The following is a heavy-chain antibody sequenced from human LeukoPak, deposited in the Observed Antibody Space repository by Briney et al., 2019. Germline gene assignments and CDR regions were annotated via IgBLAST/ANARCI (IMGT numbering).Heavy chain of an antibody. CDR2: IKQDGSEK. V-gene: IGHV3-7*01. CDR3: ARDSPYYYYMDV. J-gene: IGHJ6*03. CDR1: EFTFSSYW. Sequence: SLRPSCAASEFTFSSYWMSWVRQAPGKGREWVANIKQDGSEKYYVDSVKGRFTISRDNAKNSQYLQMNSLRAEDTAVYYCARDSPYYYYMDVWGKGTTVTVSS.